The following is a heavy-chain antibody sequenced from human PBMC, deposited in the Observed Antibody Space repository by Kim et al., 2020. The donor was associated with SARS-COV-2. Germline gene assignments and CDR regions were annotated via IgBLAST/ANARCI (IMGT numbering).Heavy chain of an antibody. CDR2: IIPILGIA. V-gene: IGHV1-69*04. CDR3: ATMTTVTTPSDY. CDR1: GGTFSSYA. Sequence: SVKVSCKASGGTFSSYAISWVRQAPGQGLEWMGRIIPILGIANYAQKFQGRVTITADKSTSTAYMELSSLRSEDTAVYYCATMTTVTTPSDYWGQGTLVTVSS. J-gene: IGHJ4*02. D-gene: IGHD4-17*01.